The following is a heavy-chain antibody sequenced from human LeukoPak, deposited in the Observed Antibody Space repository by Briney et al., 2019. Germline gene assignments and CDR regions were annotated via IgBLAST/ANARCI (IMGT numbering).Heavy chain of an antibody. CDR3: ARPYDTSGYWLLGY. CDR2: ISGSGGST. D-gene: IGHD3-22*01. V-gene: IGHV3-23*01. Sequence: GGSLRLSCAASGFTFSSYAMSWVRQAPGKGLEWVSAISGSGGSTYYADSVKGRFTISRDNSKNTLYLQMNSLRAEDTAMYYCARPYDTSGYWLLGYWGQGTLVTVSS. CDR1: GFTFSSYA. J-gene: IGHJ4*02.